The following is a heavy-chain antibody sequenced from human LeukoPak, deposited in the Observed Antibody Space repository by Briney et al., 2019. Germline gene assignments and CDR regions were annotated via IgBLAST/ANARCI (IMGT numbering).Heavy chain of an antibody. CDR1: GGSISSSNW. D-gene: IGHD2-2*01. CDR3: ARYCSSTSCYAAFDY. Sequence: AGTLSLTCAVSGGSISSSNWWSWVRQPPGKGLEWIGEIYHSGSTNYNPSLKSRVTISVDKSKNQFSPKLSSVTAADTAVYYCARYCSSTSCYAAFDYWGQGTLVTVSS. CDR2: IYHSGST. V-gene: IGHV4-4*02. J-gene: IGHJ4*02.